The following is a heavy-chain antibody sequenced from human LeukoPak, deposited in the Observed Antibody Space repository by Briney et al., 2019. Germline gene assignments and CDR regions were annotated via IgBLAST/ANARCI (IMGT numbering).Heavy chain of an antibody. V-gene: IGHV3-73*01. J-gene: IGHJ4*02. D-gene: IGHD4-17*01. Sequence: GGSLKLSCAASGFAFSGSAIHWVRRASGKGLEWVGRIRSKTNNYETTYAPSVIGRFAISRDDSKNTTYLQVNGLEAEDTAMYYCTRPNYGDYADDYWGQGTLVPVSS. CDR1: GFAFSGSA. CDR3: TRPNYGDYADDY. CDR2: IRSKTNNYET.